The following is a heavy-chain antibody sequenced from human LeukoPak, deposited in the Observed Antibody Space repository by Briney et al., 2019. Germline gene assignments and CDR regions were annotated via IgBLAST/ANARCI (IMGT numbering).Heavy chain of an antibody. V-gene: IGHV3-33*01. J-gene: IGHJ4*02. D-gene: IGHD3-10*01. CDR1: GFTFGSYG. CDR3: ARGKLYGSGAFDN. Sequence: GGSLRLSCAASGFTFGSYGMHWVRQAPGEEPEWVAVIWYDGSNQDYGDSAKGRFTISRDNSKNTLYLQMNSLRVEDTAVYYCARGKLYGSGAFDNWGQGTLVTVSS. CDR2: IWYDGSNQ.